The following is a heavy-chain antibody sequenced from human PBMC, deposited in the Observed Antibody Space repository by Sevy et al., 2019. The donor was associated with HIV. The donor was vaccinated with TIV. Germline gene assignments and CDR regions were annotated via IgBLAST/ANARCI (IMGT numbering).Heavy chain of an antibody. CDR2: IYYTGST. J-gene: IGHJ6*02. V-gene: IGHV4-39*01. CDR1: GGSISSDSYY. D-gene: IGHD3-10*01. Sequence: SETLSLTCIVSGGSISSDSYYWGWIRQPPGKGLEWIGSIYYTGSTYYNPSLKSRVTISSDTSKNQFSLRLSSVTAADTALYFCARPSSLYYYYAIDVWGQGTTVTVSS. CDR3: ARPSSLYYYYAIDV.